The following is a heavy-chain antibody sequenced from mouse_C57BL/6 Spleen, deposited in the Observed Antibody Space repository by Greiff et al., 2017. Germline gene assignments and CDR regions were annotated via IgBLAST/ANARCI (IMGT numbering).Heavy chain of an antibody. CDR1: GYTFTSYW. J-gene: IGHJ4*01. V-gene: IGHV1-72*01. CDR3: AGEGNCDSMDY. Sequence: VQLQQPGAELVQPGASVKLSCKASGYTFTSYWMHWVKQRPGRGLAWIGRIDTNSGGTKYNEKFKSKATLTVDTPSSTAFLQLSSRTTEESAVYYCAGEGNCDSMDYWGQGTSVTVSA. CDR2: IDTNSGGT. D-gene: IGHD4-1*01.